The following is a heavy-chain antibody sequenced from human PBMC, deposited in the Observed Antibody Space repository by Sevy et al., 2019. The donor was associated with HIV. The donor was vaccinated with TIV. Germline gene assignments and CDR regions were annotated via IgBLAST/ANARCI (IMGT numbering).Heavy chain of an antibody. CDR2: VTPYNGDT. CDR3: ARGRAPDSGKYCIDF. D-gene: IGHD1-26*01. J-gene: IGHJ4*02. CDR1: GYSFSNYD. V-gene: IGHV1-18*01. Sequence: ASVKVSCKASGYSFSNYDITWVRQAPGQGLEWMGWVTPYNGDTIYAQKLQGRVTMTTDTSTRTAYMELTSLTSDDAGVYYSARGRAPDSGKYCIDFWAQGTPVTVSS.